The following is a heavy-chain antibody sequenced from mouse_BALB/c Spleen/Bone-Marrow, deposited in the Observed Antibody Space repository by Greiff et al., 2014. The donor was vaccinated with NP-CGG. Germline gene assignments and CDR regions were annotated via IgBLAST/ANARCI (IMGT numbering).Heavy chain of an antibody. CDR1: GFIIKDTF. D-gene: IGHD2-3*01. V-gene: IGHV14-3*02. CDR3: AHDAPFTY. CDR2: IDPASGNT. J-gene: IGHJ3*01. Sequence: EVQLVESGADLVKPGASVKLSCTPSGFIIKDTFMPWVKQRPEQGLEWIGRIDPASGNTKYDPKFQGKATITADTSSNKVSLQLSGLTSEDTAVYYCAHDAPFTYWGQGTLVTVSA.